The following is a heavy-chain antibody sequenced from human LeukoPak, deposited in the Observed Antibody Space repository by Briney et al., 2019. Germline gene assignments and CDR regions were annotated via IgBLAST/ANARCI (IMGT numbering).Heavy chain of an antibody. V-gene: IGHV3-23*01. CDR1: GFTFSSYA. Sequence: GGSLRLSCAASGFTFSSYAMSWLRQAPGKGLEWVSSISRSGGDTNYADSVKGRFTISRDNSKSTLLLQLNSLRGDDTAIYYCAKGHYDDWYYFDYWGQGTLVTVSS. D-gene: IGHD3-3*01. CDR2: ISRSGGDT. J-gene: IGHJ4*02. CDR3: AKGHYDDWYYFDY.